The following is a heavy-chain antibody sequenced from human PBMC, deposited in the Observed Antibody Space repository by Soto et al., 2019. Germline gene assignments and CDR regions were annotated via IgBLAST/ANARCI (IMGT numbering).Heavy chain of an antibody. CDR3: AKDAAMVSSTFNYFDY. V-gene: IGHV3-23*01. CDR2: IGGSGGYK. J-gene: IGHJ4*02. D-gene: IGHD6-13*01. CDR1: GFFFSSYA. Sequence: EVQLLESGGGLVQPGGSLRLSCAASGFFFSSYAMSWVRQAPGKGLEWVSGIGGSGGYKSYADSVKGRFTISRDNSKNIMYLQMESLGAEDTAVYYCAKDAAMVSSTFNYFDYWGQGTLVAVSS.